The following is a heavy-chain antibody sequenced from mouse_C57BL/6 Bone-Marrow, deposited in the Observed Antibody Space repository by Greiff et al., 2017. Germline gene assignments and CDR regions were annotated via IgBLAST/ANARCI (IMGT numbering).Heavy chain of an antibody. V-gene: IGHV5-6*01. CDR1: GFTFSSYG. D-gene: IGHD1-1*01. J-gene: IGHJ3*01. CDR3: ASAYYYGSWFAY. Sequence: EVKLMESVGDLVKPGGSLKLSCAASGFTFSSYGMSWVRQTPDKRLEWVATISSGGSYTYYPDSVKGRFTISSDNAKNTLYQQVSRLKSEDTAMYYGASAYYYGSWFAYWGQGTLVTVSA. CDR2: ISSGGSYT.